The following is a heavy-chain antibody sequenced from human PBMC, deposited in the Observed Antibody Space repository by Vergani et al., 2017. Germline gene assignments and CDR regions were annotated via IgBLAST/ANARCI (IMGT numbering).Heavy chain of an antibody. CDR3: AGPQGTSAYYYGGFDY. J-gene: IGHJ4*02. CDR2: ISSDGGST. CDR1: GFTFSTYA. V-gene: IGHV3-23*01. Sequence: EVRLLESGGDLLQSGESLKISCAASGFTFSTYAMTWVRQAPGKGLEWVSTISSDGGSTYYADSVKGRFTISRENSKNTLSLQMNSLTAEDTAIYYCAGPQGTSAYYYGGFDYWGQGILVTVSS. D-gene: IGHD3-22*01.